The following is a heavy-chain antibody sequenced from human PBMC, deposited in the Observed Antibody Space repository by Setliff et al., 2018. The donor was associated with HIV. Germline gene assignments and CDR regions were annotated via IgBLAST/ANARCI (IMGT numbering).Heavy chain of an antibody. CDR2: VYTTGSA. Sequence: SETLSLTCTVSGASFIRSRYYWSWIRQPAGKGLEWIGHVYTTGSASYNPSLESRVTISVDTSKNQFSLKLSSVTAADTAVYYCARSLTSTTMTVVFMGLGAFDIWGQGTMVTVS. J-gene: IGHJ3*02. CDR1: GASFIRSRYY. CDR3: ARSLTSTTMTVVFMGLGAFDI. D-gene: IGHD3-22*01. V-gene: IGHV4-61*10.